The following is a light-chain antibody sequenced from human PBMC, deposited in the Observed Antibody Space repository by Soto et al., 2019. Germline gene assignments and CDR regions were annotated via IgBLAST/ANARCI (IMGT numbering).Light chain of an antibody. CDR1: SSDVGGYNY. CDR3: SSYTNSSTRQIV. Sequence: QSALTQPASVSGSPGQSITISCTGTSSDVGGYNYVSWYQHHPGKAPNLMIYDVSNRPSGVSNRFSGSKSGNTAALTISGLQHEDEADYYCSSYTNSSTRQIVLGTGTKLTVL. J-gene: IGLJ1*01. V-gene: IGLV2-14*03. CDR2: DVS.